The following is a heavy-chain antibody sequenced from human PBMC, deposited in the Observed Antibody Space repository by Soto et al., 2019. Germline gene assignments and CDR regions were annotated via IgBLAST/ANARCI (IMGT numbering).Heavy chain of an antibody. CDR3: AGERSALPGSRDARDV. CDR1: GFNFNPYS. Sequence: EVRLVESGGGLVKPGGSRRVSCAASGFNFNPYSMNWVRQAPGKGLEWVSFISASGGYKYYADSVRGRFTISGDNAKKSVYLEMNSRKADETAVYYLAGERSALPGSRDARDVWGKGTTVTVSS. D-gene: IGHD2-15*01. CDR2: ISASGGYK. V-gene: IGHV3-21*02. J-gene: IGHJ6*03.